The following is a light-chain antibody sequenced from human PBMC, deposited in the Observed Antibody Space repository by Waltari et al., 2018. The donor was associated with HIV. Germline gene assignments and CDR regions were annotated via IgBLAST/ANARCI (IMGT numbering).Light chain of an antibody. V-gene: IGLV2-11*01. CDR1: SSDVGAYNY. Sequence: QSALPQPRSVSGSPGQSVTISCTGTSSDVGAYNYFSWYQQHPGKAPKIMIYDVTKRPSVVPDRFSGSKSGNTASLIISGLQAEDEADYYCCSYAGSSYVFGTGTNVTVL. CDR2: DVT. CDR3: CSYAGSSYV. J-gene: IGLJ1*01.